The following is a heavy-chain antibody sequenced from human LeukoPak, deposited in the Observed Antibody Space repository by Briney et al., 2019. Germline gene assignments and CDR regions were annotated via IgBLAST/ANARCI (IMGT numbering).Heavy chain of an antibody. V-gene: IGHV4-4*07. CDR2: IYTSGST. CDR3: ARDGSSSWYYFDY. J-gene: IGHJ4*02. D-gene: IGHD6-13*01. CDR1: GGSIXSYY. Sequence: ETLSLTCSVXGGSIXSYYWRWMRQPAGKGLEGIGRIYTSGSTNYNPSLKTRLTISVATSNNQFSLNLSSVTAADTAVYYCARDGSSSWYYFDYWGQGTLVTVSS.